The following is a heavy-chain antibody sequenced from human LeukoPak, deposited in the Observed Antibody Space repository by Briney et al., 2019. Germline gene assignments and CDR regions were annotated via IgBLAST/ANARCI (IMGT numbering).Heavy chain of an antibody. J-gene: IGHJ4*02. V-gene: IGHV3-23*01. CDR2: ISDSGGTT. CDR3: ARDPSTLLPTDDS. D-gene: IGHD2-2*01. CDR1: EFTFRTYA. Sequence: GGSLRLSCVASEFTFRTYAMSWVRQAPGKGLEWVSGISDSGGTTYYVDSVKGRFTISRDNSKNTLYLQMNSLRVEDTAIYYCARDPSTLLPTDDSWGQGTLVAVSS.